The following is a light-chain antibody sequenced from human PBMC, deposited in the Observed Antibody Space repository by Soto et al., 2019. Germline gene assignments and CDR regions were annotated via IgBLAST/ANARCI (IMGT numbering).Light chain of an antibody. CDR2: DAS. CDR1: QSVSNF. Sequence: IVSTQFPATMTLSPVDTPTLSCRPSQSVSNFLGWYQQKPGHAPRLLLYDASNRAAGSTARFSGSGSGAEFSLPISNLVPEDFSVYYCQQHSNNWRWTFGQGTKVDIK. V-gene: IGKV3-11*01. J-gene: IGKJ1*01. CDR3: QQHSNNWRWT.